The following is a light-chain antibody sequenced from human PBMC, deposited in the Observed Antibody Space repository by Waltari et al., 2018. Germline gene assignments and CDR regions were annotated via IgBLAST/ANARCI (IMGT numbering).Light chain of an antibody. CDR3: QQYDNLPLT. CDR1: QDISNY. J-gene: IGKJ4*02. CDR2: DSS. Sequence: DIQMTQSPSSLSASVGDRVTITCQASQDISNYLNWYQQKPGQSPNILIYDSSNLETGVPSRFSGSGSGTDFTFTISSLQPEAIATYYCQQYDNLPLTFGGGTKVEIK. V-gene: IGKV1-33*01.